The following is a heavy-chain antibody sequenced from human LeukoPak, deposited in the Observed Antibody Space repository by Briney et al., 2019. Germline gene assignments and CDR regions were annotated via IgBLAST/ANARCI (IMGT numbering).Heavy chain of an antibody. V-gene: IGHV3-30*02. D-gene: IGHD3-9*01. CDR3: ARGYYDILTGLDLDAFDI. J-gene: IGHJ3*02. CDR1: GFTFSSYG. Sequence: PGGSLRLSCAASGFTFSSYGMHWVRQAPGKGLEWVAYIQYDGSNEQYADSVKGRFSISRDSSKNILYLQMNSLRAEDTAVYYCARGYYDILTGLDLDAFDIWGQGTMVTVSS. CDR2: IQYDGSNE.